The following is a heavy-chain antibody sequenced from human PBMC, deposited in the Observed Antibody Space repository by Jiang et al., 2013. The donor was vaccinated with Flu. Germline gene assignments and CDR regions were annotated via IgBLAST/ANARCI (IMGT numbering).Heavy chain of an antibody. CDR2: IWYDGSNK. D-gene: IGHD3-3*01. Sequence: VIWYDGSNKYYADSVKGRFTISRDNSKNTLYLQMNSLRAEDTAVYYCAREVRDYDFWSGSGGGIKFDPWGQGSLVTVSS. V-gene: IGHV3-33*01. CDR3: AREVRDYDFWSGSGGGIKFDP. J-gene: IGHJ5*02.